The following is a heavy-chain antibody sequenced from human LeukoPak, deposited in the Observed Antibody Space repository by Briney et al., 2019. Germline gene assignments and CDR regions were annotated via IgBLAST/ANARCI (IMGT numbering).Heavy chain of an antibody. D-gene: IGHD6-13*01. V-gene: IGHV4-31*03. CDR1: GGSISSGGYY. CDR2: IYYSGST. Sequence: SETLSLTCTVSGGSISSGGYYWSWIRQHPGKGLEWIGYIYYSGSTYYNPSLKSRVTISVDTSKSQFSLKLSSVTAADTAVYYCASAAAGIGGWFDPWGQGTLVTVSS. J-gene: IGHJ5*02. CDR3: ASAAAGIGGWFDP.